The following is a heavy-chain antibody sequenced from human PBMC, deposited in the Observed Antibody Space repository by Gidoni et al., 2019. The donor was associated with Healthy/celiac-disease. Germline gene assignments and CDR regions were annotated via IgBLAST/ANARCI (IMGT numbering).Heavy chain of an antibody. CDR1: GGSFSGYY. Sequence: QVQLQQWGAGLLKPSETLSLTCAVYGGSFSGYYWSWIRQPPGKGLEWIGEINHSGSTNYNPSLKSRVTISVDTSKNQFSLKLSSVTAADTAVYYCARGHHRGWYFDYWGQGTLVTVSS. CDR3: ARGHHRGWYFDY. V-gene: IGHV4-34*01. CDR2: INHSGST. J-gene: IGHJ4*02. D-gene: IGHD6-19*01.